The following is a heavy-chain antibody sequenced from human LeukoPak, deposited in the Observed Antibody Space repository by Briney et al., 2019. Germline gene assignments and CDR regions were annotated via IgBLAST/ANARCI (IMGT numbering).Heavy chain of an antibody. J-gene: IGHJ5*02. D-gene: IGHD4-17*01. CDR2: ISSSSSTI. CDR1: GFTFSSYS. V-gene: IGHV3-48*02. CDR3: ARDLATVTTGRHWFDP. Sequence: GGSLRLSCAASGFTFSSYSMNWVRQAPGKGLEWVSYISSSSSTIYYADSVKGRFTISRDNAKSSQYLQMNSLRDEDTAVYYCARDLATVTTGRHWFDPWGQGTLVTVSS.